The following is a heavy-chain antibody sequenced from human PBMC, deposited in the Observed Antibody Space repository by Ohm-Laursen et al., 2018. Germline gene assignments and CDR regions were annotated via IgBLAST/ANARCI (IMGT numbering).Heavy chain of an antibody. CDR2: ISGSGGST. CDR3: AKPPYDSSGYYYDGVDY. J-gene: IGHJ4*02. Sequence: GSLRLSCAASGFTFSSYAMSWVRQAPGKGLEWVSAISGSGGSTYYADSVKGRFTISRDNSKNTLYLQMNSLRAEDTAVYYCAKPPYDSSGYYYDGVDYWGQGTLVTVSS. CDR1: GFTFSSYA. D-gene: IGHD3-22*01. V-gene: IGHV3-23*01.